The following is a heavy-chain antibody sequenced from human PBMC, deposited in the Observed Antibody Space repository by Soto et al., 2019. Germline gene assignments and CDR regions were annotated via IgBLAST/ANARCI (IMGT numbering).Heavy chain of an antibody. D-gene: IGHD3-3*01. V-gene: IGHV3-33*01. CDR2: IWYDGSNK. J-gene: IGHJ4*02. CDR3: ARDRRFLEWLDY. Sequence: QRHLVESGGGVVQPGRSLTLSCVASGFTFTRYGIHWVRQTPGKGLEWVAVIWYDGSNKYYGDSVKGRFSISRDNSKNTVYLQMNSLRAEDTAVYYCARDRRFLEWLDYWGQGTLVSVSS. CDR1: GFTFTRYG.